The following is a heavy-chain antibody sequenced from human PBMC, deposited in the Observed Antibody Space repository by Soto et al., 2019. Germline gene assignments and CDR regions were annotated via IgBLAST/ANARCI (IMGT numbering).Heavy chain of an antibody. D-gene: IGHD6-19*01. CDR3: AGGSGWLVEE. V-gene: IGHV3-9*01. CDR1: GFTFDDYA. J-gene: IGHJ4*02. CDR2: ISWNSGSI. Sequence: EVQLVESGGGLVQPGRSLRLSCAASGFTFDDYAMHWVRQAPGKGLEWVSGISWNSGSIGYADSVKGRFTISRDNAKNSLYLQMNSLRSEDTAVYYCAGGSGWLVEEWGQGTLVTVSS.